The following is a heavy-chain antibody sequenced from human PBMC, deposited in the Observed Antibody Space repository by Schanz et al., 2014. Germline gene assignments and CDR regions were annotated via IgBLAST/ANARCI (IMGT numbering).Heavy chain of an antibody. CDR1: GFSFSTYA. J-gene: IGHJ3*02. CDR3: AKDPHRDYGGKPQTFDI. CDR2: ISGNGGEK. V-gene: IGHV3-30*04. Sequence: VQLAESGGGVVQPGRSLRLSCAASGFSFSTYAMHWVRQAPGKGLRCVAVISGNGGEKYYADSVKGRFTISRDNSKNTLYLQMSSLRAEDTALYYCAKDPHRDYGGKPQTFDIWGQGTMVTVSS. D-gene: IGHD4-17*01.